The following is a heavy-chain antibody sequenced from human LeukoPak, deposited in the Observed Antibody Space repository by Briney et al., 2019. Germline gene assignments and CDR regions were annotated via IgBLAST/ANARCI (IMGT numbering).Heavy chain of an antibody. J-gene: IGHJ5*01. CDR2: IKRKGDDGTA. Sequence: PGGSLRLSCAASGFSFSIAWMSWVRRAPGKGLEWVGRIKRKGDDGTADYAAPVKGRFTISRDDSKSTVSLQMTSLKTEDTAVYYCATDLLDSWGRGTLVIVSA. CDR3: ATDLLDS. CDR1: GFSFSIAW. V-gene: IGHV3-15*01.